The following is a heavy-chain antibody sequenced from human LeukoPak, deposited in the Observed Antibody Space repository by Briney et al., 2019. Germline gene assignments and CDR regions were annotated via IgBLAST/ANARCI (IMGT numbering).Heavy chain of an antibody. CDR2: IYTSGST. V-gene: IGHV4-61*02. J-gene: IGHJ6*02. CDR3: AIQATPAEVYGMDV. Sequence: SHTLSLTCTVPAGSISSGSYYWSWIRQPAGTGPERLGRIYTSGSTNYNPSLKSRVTISVDTSKNQFSLKLSSVTAADTAVYYCAIQATPAEVYGMDVWGQGTTVTVSS. CDR1: AGSISSGSYY.